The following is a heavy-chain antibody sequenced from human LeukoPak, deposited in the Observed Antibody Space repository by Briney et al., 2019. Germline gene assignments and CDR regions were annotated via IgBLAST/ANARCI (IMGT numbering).Heavy chain of an antibody. J-gene: IGHJ6*03. CDR3: ARDLREYYYYYMDV. Sequence: PSETLSLTCTVSGGSISSYYWSWIRQPAGKGLEWIGRIYTSGSTNYNPSLKSRVTMSVDTSKNQFSLKLSSVTAADTAVYYCARDLREYYYYYMDVWGKGTTVTISS. CDR2: IYTSGST. V-gene: IGHV4-4*07. CDR1: GGSISSYY. D-gene: IGHD1-26*01.